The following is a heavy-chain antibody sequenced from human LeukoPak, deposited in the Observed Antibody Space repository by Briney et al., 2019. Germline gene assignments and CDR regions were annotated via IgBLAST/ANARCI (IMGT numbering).Heavy chain of an antibody. J-gene: IGHJ4*02. CDR2: IYYSGST. V-gene: IGHV4-30-4*01. D-gene: IGHD5-18*01. CDR1: GGSISSGDYY. CDR3: ARSGYSYGYVVDY. Sequence: PSETLSLTCTVSGGSISSGDYYSSWIRQPPGKGLERIGYIYYSGSTYYNPSLKSRVTISVDTSKNQFSLKLSSVTAADTAVYYCARSGYSYGYVVDYWGQGTLVTVSS.